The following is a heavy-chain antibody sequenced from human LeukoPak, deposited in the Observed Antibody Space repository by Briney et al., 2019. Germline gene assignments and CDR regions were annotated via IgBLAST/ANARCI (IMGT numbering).Heavy chain of an antibody. CDR3: ARDLGYVDY. Sequence: GRSLRLSCAASGFTFSSYGMHWVRQAPGKGLEWVAVIWYDGSNKYYADSVKGRFTVSRDNSKNTLYLQMNSLRAEDTAVYYCARDLGYVDYWGQGTLVTVSS. V-gene: IGHV3-33*01. CDR1: GFTFSSYG. J-gene: IGHJ4*02. D-gene: IGHD2-2*01. CDR2: IWYDGSNK.